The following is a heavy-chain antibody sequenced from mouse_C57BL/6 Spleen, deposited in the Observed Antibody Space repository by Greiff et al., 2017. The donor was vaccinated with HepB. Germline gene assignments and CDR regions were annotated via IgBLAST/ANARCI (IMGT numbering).Heavy chain of an antibody. D-gene: IGHD1-1*01. CDR2: ISSGSSTI. V-gene: IGHV5-17*01. Sequence: EVQRVESGGGLVKPGGSLKLSCAASGFTFSDYGMHWVRQAPEKGLEWVAYISSGSSTIYYADTVKGRFTISRDHAKNTLFLQMTSLRSEDTAMDYYARNYGSSYRYFDVWGTGTTVTVSS. J-gene: IGHJ1*03. CDR1: GFTFSDYG. CDR3: ARNYGSSYRYFDV.